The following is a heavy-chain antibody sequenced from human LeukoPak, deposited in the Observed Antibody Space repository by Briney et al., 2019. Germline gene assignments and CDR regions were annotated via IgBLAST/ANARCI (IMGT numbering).Heavy chain of an antibody. CDR1: GYTFTTHG. CDR3: VRDIGTSPYLQDY. J-gene: IGHJ4*02. Sequence: EASVKVSCEASGYTFTTHGISWVRQAPGQGLEWMGWISVYNGNTNYAQKFQGRVTMTTDTSTSTAYMEVRTLRFDDTAVYYCVRDIGTSPYLQDYWGQGTLVTVSS. D-gene: IGHD6-13*01. CDR2: ISVYNGNT. V-gene: IGHV1-18*01.